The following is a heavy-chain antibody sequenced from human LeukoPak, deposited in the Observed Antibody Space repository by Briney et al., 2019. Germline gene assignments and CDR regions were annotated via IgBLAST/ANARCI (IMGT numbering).Heavy chain of an antibody. CDR2: INPRDSDT. CDR1: GYTFTNYW. J-gene: IGHJ4*02. CDR3: ARQGSGVSLDY. Sequence: GESLKTSCKGSGYTFTNYWIGWVRQMPGKGLEWMGIINPRDSDTRYTPSFQGQVTMSTDKSISTAYLQWSSLKASDTAMYYCARQGSGVSLDYWGQGTLVTVSS. V-gene: IGHV5-51*01. D-gene: IGHD3-10*01.